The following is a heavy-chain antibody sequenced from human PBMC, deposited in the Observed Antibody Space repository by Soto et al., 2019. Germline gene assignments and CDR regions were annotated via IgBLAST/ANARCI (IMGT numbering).Heavy chain of an antibody. V-gene: IGHV3-23*01. D-gene: IGHD3-10*01. J-gene: IGHJ4*02. CDR2: INGGGGGT. Sequence: EVQILESGGGLVQPGGSLRLSCAASGFTFNNYVMTWFRQAPGRGLEWVSSINGGGGGTYYADSVKGRFTISRDNSMDTLYLQMNSLRVEDTAVYYCAIARRSGGADYWGQGTLVTVSS. CDR1: GFTFNNYV. CDR3: AIARRSGGADY.